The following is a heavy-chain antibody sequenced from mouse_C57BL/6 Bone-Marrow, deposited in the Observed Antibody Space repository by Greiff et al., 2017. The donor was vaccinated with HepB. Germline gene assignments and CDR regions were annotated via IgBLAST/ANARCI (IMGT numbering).Heavy chain of an antibody. J-gene: IGHJ3*01. CDR2: ISDGGSYT. D-gene: IGHD2-14*01. Sequence: EVKLVESGGGLVKPGGSLKLSCAASGFTFSSYAMSWVRQTPEKRLEWVATISDGGSYTYYPDNVKDRFTISRDNAKNNLYLQMSHLKSEDTAMYYCASPSYYREAWFAYWGQGTLVTVSA. CDR3: ASPSYYREAWFAY. V-gene: IGHV5-4*03. CDR1: GFTFSSYA.